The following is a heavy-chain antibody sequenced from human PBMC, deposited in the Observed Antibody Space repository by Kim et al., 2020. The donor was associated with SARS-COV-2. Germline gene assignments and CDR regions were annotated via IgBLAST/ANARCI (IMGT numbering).Heavy chain of an antibody. J-gene: IGHJ6*02. Sequence: ADSVKGRFTLSRDNYKNTVYLQMNSLRGEDTAIYYCAKDVQDLGYYYGMDVWGQGTTVTVSS. V-gene: IGHV3-30*02. D-gene: IGHD2-15*01. CDR3: AKDVQDLGYYYGMDV.